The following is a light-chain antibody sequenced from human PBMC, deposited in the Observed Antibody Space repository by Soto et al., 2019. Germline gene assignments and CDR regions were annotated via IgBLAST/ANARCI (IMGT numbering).Light chain of an antibody. V-gene: IGLV1-40*01. CDR1: SSNIGAGYD. Sequence: QSVLTQPPSVSGAPGQRVTISCTGSSSNIGAGYDVHWYQQLPGTAPKLLIYGNSNRPSGVPDRFSGSKSGTSASLAITGLQAEDEAEYYSQSYDSSLSGFWVFGGGTKITVL. CDR2: GNS. J-gene: IGLJ3*02. CDR3: QSYDSSLSGFWV.